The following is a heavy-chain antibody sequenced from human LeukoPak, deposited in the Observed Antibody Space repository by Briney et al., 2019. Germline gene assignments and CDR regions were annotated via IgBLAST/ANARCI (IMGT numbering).Heavy chain of an antibody. V-gene: IGHV4-61*02. J-gene: IGHJ2*01. D-gene: IGHD3-22*01. CDR2: IYTSGST. CDR3: ARDHRTESGGYYFVNDLWYFDL. CDR1: GGSISSGSYY. Sequence: PSQTLSLTCTVSGGSISSGSYYWSWIRQPAGKGLEWIGRIYTSGSTNYNPSLKSRVTISVDTSKNQFSLRLSSVTAADTAVYYCARDHRTESGGYYFVNDLWYFDLWGRGTLVSVSS.